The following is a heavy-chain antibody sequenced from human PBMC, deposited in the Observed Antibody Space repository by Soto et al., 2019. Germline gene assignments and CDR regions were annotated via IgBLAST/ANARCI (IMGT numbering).Heavy chain of an antibody. V-gene: IGHV4-34*01. CDR3: ARGQEGVVATH. CDR2: DKDGGHT. Sequence: QVQLQQWGAGLLKPSETLSLNCAVTGGSLSGYYWSWIRQPPGKGLEWIGEDKDGGHTNYSPSLRGRVTISPDTSNDQFSLRLNSVTAADTGVYYCARGQEGVVATHWDQGSLVTVSS. J-gene: IGHJ4*02. D-gene: IGHD5-12*01. CDR1: GGSLSGYY.